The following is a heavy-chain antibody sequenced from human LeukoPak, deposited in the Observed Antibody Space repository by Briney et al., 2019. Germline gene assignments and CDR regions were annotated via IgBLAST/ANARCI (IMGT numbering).Heavy chain of an antibody. CDR1: XGXXSSGDYD. Sequence: XLXLXXXXSXGXXSSGDYDWRWLRQPPGKGLEWIVYIYYSGSTYYNPCLKSQFTISVNKAKNQFSLKLSSVTAADTAVYYCATNIPGLNWFDPWGQGTLVTVS. J-gene: IGHJ5*02. V-gene: IGHV4-30-4*01. CDR2: IYYSGST. D-gene: IGHD2-2*02. CDR3: ATNIPGLNWFDP.